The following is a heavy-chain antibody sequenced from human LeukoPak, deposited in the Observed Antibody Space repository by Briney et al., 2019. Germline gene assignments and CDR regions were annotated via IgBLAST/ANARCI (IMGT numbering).Heavy chain of an antibody. CDR2: INPNSGGT. V-gene: IGHV1-2*02. D-gene: IGHD2-8*01. J-gene: IGHJ5*02. CDR1: GYTFTDYY. Sequence: GASVKVSCKASGYTFTDYYMHWVRQAPGQGLEWMGWINPNSGGTNYAQKFQGRVTMTRDTSISTAYMELSRLRSDDTAVYYCAREPRNIVLMVYARERWFDPWGQGTLVTVSS. CDR3: AREPRNIVLMVYARERWFDP.